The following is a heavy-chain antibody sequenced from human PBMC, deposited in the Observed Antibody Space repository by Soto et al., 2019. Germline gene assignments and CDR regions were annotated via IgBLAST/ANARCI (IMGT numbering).Heavy chain of an antibody. V-gene: IGHV1-3*01. CDR1: GYTFTSYA. Sequence: QVQLVQSGAEVKKPGASAKDSCKASGYTFTSYAMHWVRQAPGQRLEWMGWINAGNGNTKYSQKFQGRVTITRDTSASTAYMELSSLRSEDTAVYYCARGGLYGSGSYYTWFDPWGQGTLVTVSS. J-gene: IGHJ5*02. CDR2: INAGNGNT. CDR3: ARGGLYGSGSYYTWFDP. D-gene: IGHD3-10*01.